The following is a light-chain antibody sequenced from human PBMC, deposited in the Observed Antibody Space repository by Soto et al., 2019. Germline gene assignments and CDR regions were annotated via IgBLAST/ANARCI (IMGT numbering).Light chain of an antibody. CDR3: KQSYSTLWT. Sequence: EILFAQFPGTPSLSPGKRATLSCRASQSISSSYLAWYQQKPGQAHRLLIYDAYNRATGIPSRFSGSGSGTDFTLTIRSLQPEDFATYYCKQSYSTLWTVGQGTKVDIK. CDR1: QSISSSY. V-gene: IGKV3-20*02. J-gene: IGKJ1*01. CDR2: DAY.